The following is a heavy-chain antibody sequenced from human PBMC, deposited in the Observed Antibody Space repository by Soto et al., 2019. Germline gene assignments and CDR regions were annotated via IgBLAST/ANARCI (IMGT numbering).Heavy chain of an antibody. V-gene: IGHV1-18*01. D-gene: IGHD1-1*01. J-gene: IGHJ4*02. CDR3: ARGRYGDY. CDR2: ISAHNGNT. CDR1: GYAFTTYG. Sequence: QVHVVQSGAEVKKPGASVKVSCKGSGYAFTTYGITWVRQAPGQGLEWMGWISAHNGNTNYAQKLQGRVTVTRDTSTSTAYMELRSLRSDDTAVDYCARGRYGDYWGQGALVTVSS.